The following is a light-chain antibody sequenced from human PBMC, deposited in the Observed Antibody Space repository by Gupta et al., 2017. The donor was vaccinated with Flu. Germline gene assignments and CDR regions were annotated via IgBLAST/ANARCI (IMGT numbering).Light chain of an antibody. V-gene: IGKV1-33*01. Sequence: SPSSLSASVGDRVTITCQASQDISNYLNWYQQKPGKAPKLLIYDASNLQTGVPSRFSGSGSGTDFTFTISSLQPEDIATYYCHQYDNLPRYTFGQGTKLEIK. J-gene: IGKJ2*01. CDR1: QDISNY. CDR3: HQYDNLPRYT. CDR2: DAS.